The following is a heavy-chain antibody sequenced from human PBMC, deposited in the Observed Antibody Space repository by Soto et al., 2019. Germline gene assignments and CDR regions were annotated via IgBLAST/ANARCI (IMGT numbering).Heavy chain of an antibody. CDR2: ISHSGGT. CDR3: TRGGSGYSRTWEAH. V-gene: IGHV4-59*01. D-gene: IGHD2-2*01. Sequence: PSETLSLTCSVSGDSIRSYYWSWIRQPPGRGLEWIGYISHSGGTKYNPSVKSRVTISMDTSRNQLSLKMTSVTADDTAVYYCTRGGSGYSRTWEAHWGQGTLVTVSS. CDR1: GDSIRSYY. J-gene: IGHJ4*02.